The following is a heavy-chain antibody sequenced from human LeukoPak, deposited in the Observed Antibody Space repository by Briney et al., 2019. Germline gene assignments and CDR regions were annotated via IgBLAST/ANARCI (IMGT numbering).Heavy chain of an antibody. V-gene: IGHV1-46*01. Sequence: ASVKVSCKASGYTFTSYYMHWVRQAPGQGLEWMGIINPSGGSTSYAQKFQGRVTMTRDMSTSTVYMELSSLKSEDTAVYYCAREYCSSTSCYHGMNWFDPWGQGTLVTVSS. D-gene: IGHD2-2*01. CDR2: INPSGGST. J-gene: IGHJ5*02. CDR1: GYTFTSYY. CDR3: AREYCSSTSCYHGMNWFDP.